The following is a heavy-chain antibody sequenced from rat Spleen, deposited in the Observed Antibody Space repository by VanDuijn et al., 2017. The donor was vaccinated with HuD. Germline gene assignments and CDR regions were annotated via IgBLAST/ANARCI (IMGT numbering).Heavy chain of an antibody. CDR3: VISGEGY. CDR1: GFSLTTYN. D-gene: IGHD1-1*01. Sequence: QVQLKESGPGLVQPSETLSLTCTVSGFSLTTYNVHWVRQPPGKGLDWMGRMRYDGDTYYNSALKSRLSISRDTSKSQVFLTMNSLQTDDTAVYFCVISGEGYWGQGVMVTVSS. CDR2: MRYDGDT. V-gene: IGHV2S30*01. J-gene: IGHJ2*01.